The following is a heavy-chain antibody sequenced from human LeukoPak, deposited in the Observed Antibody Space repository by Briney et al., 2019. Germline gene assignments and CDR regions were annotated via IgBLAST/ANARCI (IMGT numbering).Heavy chain of an antibody. Sequence: SVKVSCTASGGTFANYAISWVRKAPGQGLEWMGGIIPIFGTGDSAQKFQGRLTITADESTRTTYMELSSLRSEDTAVYYCAKGHDDFRQFDYWGHGTLVTVSS. CDR1: GGTFANYA. D-gene: IGHD3-3*01. J-gene: IGHJ4*01. V-gene: IGHV1-69*01. CDR2: IIPIFGTG. CDR3: AKGHDDFRQFDY.